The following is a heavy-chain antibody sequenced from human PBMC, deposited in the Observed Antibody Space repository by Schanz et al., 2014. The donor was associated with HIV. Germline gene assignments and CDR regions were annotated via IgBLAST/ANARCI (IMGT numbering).Heavy chain of an antibody. CDR1: GLTLSSYG. CDR2: ISGAGGSA. V-gene: IGHV3-23*04. Sequence: EVQLVESGGGVVQPGRSLRLSCAASGLTLSSYGMSWVRQAPGKGLEWVSTISGAGGSANYADSVNGRCTISRDNLKNTMYLQMSRLRAEDTAIYYCAKQFGGLSASELLNWGQGTLVTVSP. D-gene: IGHD2-15*01. CDR3: AKQFGGLSASELLN. J-gene: IGHJ1*01.